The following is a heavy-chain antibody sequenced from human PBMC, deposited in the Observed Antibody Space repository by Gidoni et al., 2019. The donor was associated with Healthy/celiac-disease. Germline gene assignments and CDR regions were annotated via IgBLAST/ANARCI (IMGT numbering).Heavy chain of an antibody. CDR1: GFTFIDHS. D-gene: IGHD3-22*01. CDR2: TRKKTNSYTT. Sequence: QLVESGGGLVQPGGSLRLYCAAYGFTFIDHSMYCVRQAPGKGLGWVGRTRKKTNSYTTEDAASVKGRFTISRDDSKNSLYLQMNSLKTEDTAVYYCAREGYDSSGYWSFYYYYYYMDVWGKGTTVTVSS. CDR3: AREGYDSSGYWSFYYYYYYMDV. V-gene: IGHV3-72*01. J-gene: IGHJ6*03.